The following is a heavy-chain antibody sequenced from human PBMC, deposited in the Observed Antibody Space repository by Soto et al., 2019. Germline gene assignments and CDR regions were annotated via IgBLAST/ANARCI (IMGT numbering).Heavy chain of an antibody. D-gene: IGHD3-10*01. CDR1: GYTFTSYG. CDR2: ISAYNGNT. J-gene: IGHJ3*02. V-gene: IGHV1-18*01. CDR3: GGGPGGGAFDI. Sequence: QVQLVQSGAEVKKPGASVKVSCKASGYTFTSYGISWVRQAPGQGLEWMGWISAYNGNTNYAQKLQGRVTMTTDTPPGTAYMELRSRRSDARAVYYWGGGPGGGAFDIWGQGTMVTVSS.